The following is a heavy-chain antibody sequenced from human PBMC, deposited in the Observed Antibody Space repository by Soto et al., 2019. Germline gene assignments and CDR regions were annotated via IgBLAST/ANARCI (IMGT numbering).Heavy chain of an antibody. CDR2: ISSSSSYI. J-gene: IGHJ4*02. Sequence: EVQLVESGGGLVKPGGSLRLSCAASGFTFSSYSMNWVRQAPGKGLEWVSSISSSSSYIYYADSVKGRFTISRDNAKNSLYLQMNSLRAEDTAVYYCARVSYSSSWLIGYWGQGTLVTVFS. CDR1: GFTFSSYS. D-gene: IGHD6-13*01. CDR3: ARVSYSSSWLIGY. V-gene: IGHV3-21*01.